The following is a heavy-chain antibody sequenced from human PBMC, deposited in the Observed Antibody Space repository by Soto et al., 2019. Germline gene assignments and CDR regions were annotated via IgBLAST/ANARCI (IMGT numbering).Heavy chain of an antibody. Sequence: GESLKISCKGSGYSFTSYWIGWVRQMPGKGLEWMGIIYPGDSDTRYSPSFQGQVTISADKSISTAYLKLSSVTAADTALYYCARGPTYQTYKDNRSAHQFDYWGQGTLVTVSS. D-gene: IGHD2-15*01. V-gene: IGHV5-51*01. CDR3: ARGPTYQTYKDNRSAHQFDY. CDR1: GYSFTSYW. CDR2: IYPGDSDT. J-gene: IGHJ4*02.